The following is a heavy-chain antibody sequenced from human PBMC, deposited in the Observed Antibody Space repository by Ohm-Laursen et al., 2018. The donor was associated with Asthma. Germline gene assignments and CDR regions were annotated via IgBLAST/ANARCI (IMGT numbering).Heavy chain of an antibody. CDR3: ARVSSSWFDF. D-gene: IGHD6-13*01. CDR1: RGSTTSGGYS. CDR2: TYHSGSP. J-gene: IGHJ4*02. Sequence: TLSLTWSVSRGSTTSGGYSWGWIRQPPGKGPGWIGHTYHSGSPYYNPSLKRRVAISVDRSKNQFSLTLSSVTASDTAIYYCARVSSSWFDFWGQGTLVTVSS. V-gene: IGHV4-30-2*01.